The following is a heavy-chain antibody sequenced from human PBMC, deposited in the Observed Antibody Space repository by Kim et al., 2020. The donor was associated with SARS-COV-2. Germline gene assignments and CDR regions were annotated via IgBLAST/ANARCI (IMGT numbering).Heavy chain of an antibody. Sequence: GSTYYHPSLTSRSTISNATSKNHFSLTLTSVTTADTAVYYCATAAGDAFDIWGQGTMVTVSS. CDR3: ATAAGDAFDI. CDR2: GST. J-gene: IGHJ3*02. V-gene: IGHV4-30-2*05. D-gene: IGHD6-13*01.